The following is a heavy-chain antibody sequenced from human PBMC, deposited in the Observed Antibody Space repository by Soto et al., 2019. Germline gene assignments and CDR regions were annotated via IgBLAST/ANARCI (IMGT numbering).Heavy chain of an antibody. D-gene: IGHD3-22*01. Sequence: SETLSLTCTVSGGSVSSGSYYWSWIRQPPGKGLEWIGYIYYSGSTNYNPSLKSRVTISVDTSKNQFSLKLSSVTAADTAVYYCARDRKGYYDSSGSWFDPWGQGILVTVSS. J-gene: IGHJ5*02. CDR2: IYYSGST. CDR1: GGSVSSGSYY. CDR3: ARDRKGYYDSSGSWFDP. V-gene: IGHV4-61*01.